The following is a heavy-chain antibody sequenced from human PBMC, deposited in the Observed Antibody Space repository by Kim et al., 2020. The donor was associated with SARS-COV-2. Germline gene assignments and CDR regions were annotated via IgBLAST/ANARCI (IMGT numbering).Heavy chain of an antibody. CDR2: INDDGSKK. V-gene: IGHV3-7*05. CDR3: ARATDVFDSYLYGLDV. J-gene: IGHJ6*02. CDR1: GFIFSAYW. Sequence: GGSLRLSCVTSGFIFSAYWMNWVRQAPGKGLEWVASINDDGSKKFYVDSVKGRFTISRDNAKNSLYLEMNSLRAEDTAVYYCARATDVFDSYLYGLDVWGQGTTVTVSS. D-gene: IGHD3-9*01.